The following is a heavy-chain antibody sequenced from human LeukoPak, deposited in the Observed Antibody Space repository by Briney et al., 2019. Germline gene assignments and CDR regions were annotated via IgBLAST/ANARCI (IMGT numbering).Heavy chain of an antibody. V-gene: IGHV3-74*01. Sequence: GGSLRLSCAASGFTFSRYWIHWVRQVPGKGLVWVSRVNSDGSTTDYADSVKGRFTISRDNSKNTLYLQMNSLRAEDTAVYYCAKDRRGATIENFDYWGQGTLVTVSS. CDR2: VNSDGSTT. CDR3: AKDRRGATIENFDY. J-gene: IGHJ4*02. D-gene: IGHD5-12*01. CDR1: GFTFSRYW.